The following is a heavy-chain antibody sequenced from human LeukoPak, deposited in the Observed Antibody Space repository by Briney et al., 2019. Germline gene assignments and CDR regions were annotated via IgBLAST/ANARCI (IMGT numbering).Heavy chain of an antibody. Sequence: ASVKVSCKASGYTFTGYYMHWVRRAPGQGLEWMAWINPNSGGTYYAQNFHDRITMTRDTSISTAYMELSRLRSDDTAIYYCARANALYCSSTSCLFDYWGQGTLVTVSS. J-gene: IGHJ4*02. CDR3: ARANALYCSSTSCLFDY. D-gene: IGHD2-2*01. V-gene: IGHV1-2*02. CDR2: INPNSGGT. CDR1: GYTFTGYY.